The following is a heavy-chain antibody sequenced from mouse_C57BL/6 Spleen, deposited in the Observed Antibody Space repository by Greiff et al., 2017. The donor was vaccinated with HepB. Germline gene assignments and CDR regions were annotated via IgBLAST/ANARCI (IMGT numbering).Heavy chain of an antibody. J-gene: IGHJ3*01. CDR1: GYTFTSYW. D-gene: IGHD2-4*01. CDR3: ARSYYDYDPFAY. V-gene: IGHV1-64*01. CDR2: IHPNSGST. Sequence: VQLQQPGAELVKPGASVKLSCKASGYTFTSYWMHWVKQRPGQGLEWIGMIHPNSGSTNYNEKFKSKATLTVDKSSSTAYMQLSSLTSEDSAVYYCARSYYDYDPFAYWGQGTLVTVSA.